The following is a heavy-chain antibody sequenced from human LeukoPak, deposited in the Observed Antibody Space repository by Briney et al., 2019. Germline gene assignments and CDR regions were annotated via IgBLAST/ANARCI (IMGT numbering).Heavy chain of an antibody. CDR1: GFIFDDYA. CDR2: ISWNSGSI. D-gene: IGHD2-21*01. J-gene: IGHJ4*02. CDR3: ARRVGVALDY. Sequence: GRSLRLSCAASGFIFDDYAMHWVRQAPGKGLEWVSGISWNSGSIGYADSVKGRFTISRDNAKNSLYLQMNSLRAEDTAVYYCARRVGVALDYWGQGTLVTVSS. V-gene: IGHV3-9*01.